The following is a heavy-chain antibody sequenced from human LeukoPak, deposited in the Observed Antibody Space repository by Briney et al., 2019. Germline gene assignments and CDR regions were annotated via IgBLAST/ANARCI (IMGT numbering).Heavy chain of an antibody. J-gene: IGHJ4*02. V-gene: IGHV3-30*18. Sequence: SCKASGYTFSSYGMHWVRQAPGKGLEWVAVISYDGSNKYYADSVKGRFTISRDNSKNTLYLQMNSLRAEDTAVYYCAKDRSTETTVFDYWGQGTLVTVSS. CDR2: ISYDGSNK. CDR3: AKDRSTETTVFDY. D-gene: IGHD4-17*01. CDR1: GYTFSSYG.